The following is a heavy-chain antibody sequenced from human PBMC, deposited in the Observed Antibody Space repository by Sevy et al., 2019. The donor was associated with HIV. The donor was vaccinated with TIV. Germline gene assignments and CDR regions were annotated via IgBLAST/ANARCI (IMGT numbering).Heavy chain of an antibody. CDR3: ATDQDWAIDN. J-gene: IGHJ4*02. CDR2: IGSGLNI. D-gene: IGHD3-9*01. CDR1: GSTFSGHH. V-gene: IGHV3-48*01. Sequence: GGSLRLSCELSGSTFSGHHLNWVRQAPGKGLEWVAYIGSGLNIYYTPYVRGRFTISRDNARNSLFPQMDSLRAEDTAVYYCATDQDWAIDNWGQGTLVTVSS.